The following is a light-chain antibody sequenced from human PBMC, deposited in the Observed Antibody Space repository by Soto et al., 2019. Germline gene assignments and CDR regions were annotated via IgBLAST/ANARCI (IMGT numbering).Light chain of an antibody. V-gene: IGLV2-11*01. CDR3: GSYAGSNTWV. CDR1: SSDVGGYNY. J-gene: IGLJ3*02. CDR2: DVN. Sequence: QSALTQPRSVSGSPGQSVTLSCTGTSSDVGGYNYGSWYQQHPGKAPKLMIYDVNKRPSGVPDRFSGSKSGNTASLTISGLQAEDEADYCCGSYAGSNTWVFGGGTKLTVL.